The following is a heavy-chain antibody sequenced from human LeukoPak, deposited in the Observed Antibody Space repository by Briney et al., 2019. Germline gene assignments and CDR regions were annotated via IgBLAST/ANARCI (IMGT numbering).Heavy chain of an antibody. CDR3: ARDHDSSGYYLLDY. CDR2: IYTSGST. Sequence: SGPTLVKPSETLSLTCTVSGGSISSYYWSWIRQPAGKGLEWIGRIYTSGSTNYNPSLKSRVTMSVDTSKNQFSLKLSSVTAADTAVYYCARDHDSSGYYLLDYWGQGTLVTVSS. D-gene: IGHD3-22*01. CDR1: GGSISSYY. V-gene: IGHV4-4*07. J-gene: IGHJ4*02.